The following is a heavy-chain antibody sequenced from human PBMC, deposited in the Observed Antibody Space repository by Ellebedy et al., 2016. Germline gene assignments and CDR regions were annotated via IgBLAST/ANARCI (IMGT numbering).Heavy chain of an antibody. CDR3: ATYVLGWSNGGGF. CDR2: ITSSGIT. J-gene: IGHJ4*02. D-gene: IGHD6-19*01. CDR1: GGSVISSNSF. V-gene: IGHV4-39*01. Sequence: SETLSLTCSVSGGSVISSNSFWNWIRQPPGKGLEWVGSITSSGITNYNPSLRSRVAISADTSKNQFSLKLNSVTAADTAVYYCATYVLGWSNGGGFWGQGTLVTVSS.